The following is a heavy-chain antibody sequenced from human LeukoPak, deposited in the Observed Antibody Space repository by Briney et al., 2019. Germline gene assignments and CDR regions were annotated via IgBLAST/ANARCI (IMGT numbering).Heavy chain of an antibody. J-gene: IGHJ4*02. CDR2: IRYDGSNK. Sequence: GGSLRLSCAASGFTFSSYGMHWVRQAPGKGLEWVAFIRYDGSNKYYADSVKGRFTISRDNSKNTLYLQMNSLRAEDTAVYYCAKDLSAVAGTVIDYWGQGTLVTVPS. CDR1: GFTFSSYG. CDR3: AKDLSAVAGTVIDY. D-gene: IGHD6-19*01. V-gene: IGHV3-30*02.